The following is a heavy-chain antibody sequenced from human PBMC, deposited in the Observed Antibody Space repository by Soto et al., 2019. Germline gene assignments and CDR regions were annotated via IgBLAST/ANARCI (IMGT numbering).Heavy chain of an antibody. CDR3: ARDHRYYYGSGSYPNRVFDY. CDR2: IKQDGSEK. Sequence: GGSLRLSCAASGFTFSSYWMSWVRQAPGKGLEWVANIKQDGSEKYYVDSVKGRFTISRDNAKNSLYLQMNSLRAEDTAVYYCARDHRYYYGSGSYPNRVFDYWGQGTLVTVSS. CDR1: GFTFSSYW. V-gene: IGHV3-7*05. D-gene: IGHD3-10*01. J-gene: IGHJ4*02.